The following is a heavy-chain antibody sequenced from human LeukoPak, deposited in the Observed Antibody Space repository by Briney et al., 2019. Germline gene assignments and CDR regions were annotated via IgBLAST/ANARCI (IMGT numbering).Heavy chain of an antibody. CDR1: GFTFSSYA. Sequence: GGSLRLSCAASGFTFSSYAMSWVRQAPGKGLEWVSAISGSGGSTYHADSVKGRSTISRDNSKNTLYLQMNILRAEDTAVYYCARDKVQYYGSGSLTRSYYYYGMDVWGQGTTVTVSS. V-gene: IGHV3-23*01. J-gene: IGHJ6*02. CDR3: ARDKVQYYGSGSLTRSYYYYGMDV. CDR2: ISGSGGST. D-gene: IGHD3-10*01.